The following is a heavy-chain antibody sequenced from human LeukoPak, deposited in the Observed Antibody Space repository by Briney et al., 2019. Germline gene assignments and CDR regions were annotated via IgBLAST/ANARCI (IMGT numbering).Heavy chain of an antibody. CDR1: GGSISSSNYY. CDR2: IYYSGNT. V-gene: IGHV4-39*01. D-gene: IGHD4-11*01. Sequence: SETLSLTCTVSGGSISSSNYYWGWIRQPPGKGLEWIGTIYYSGNTFHNPSLKGRVTISVDTSKNQCSLKLSSVTAADTAVYYCARHHSHQFDIWGQGTMVIVSS. J-gene: IGHJ3*02. CDR3: ARHHSHQFDI.